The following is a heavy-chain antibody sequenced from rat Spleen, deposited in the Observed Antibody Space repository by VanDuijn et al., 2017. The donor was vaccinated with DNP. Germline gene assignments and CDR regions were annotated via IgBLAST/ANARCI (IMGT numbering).Heavy chain of an antibody. CDR2: ISSGGSS. CDR1: GFSLTKYG. J-gene: IGHJ2*01. V-gene: IGHV2S8*01. CDR3: TREEPRVLSYFGSLFDY. Sequence: QVQLEESGPGLLQPSQTLSLTCTVSGFSLTKYGVSWVRQPPGKGLEWIAAISSGGSSYFNSALKSRLSVSRDTSRSQAFLQMNSLQTEDTAIYFCTREEPRVLSYFGSLFDYWGQGVMVTVSS. D-gene: IGHD1-3*01.